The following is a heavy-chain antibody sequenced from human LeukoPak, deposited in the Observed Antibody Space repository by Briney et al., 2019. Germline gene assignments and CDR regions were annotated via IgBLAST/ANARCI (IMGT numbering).Heavy chain of an antibody. Sequence: SGTLSLTCAVSGGSISSVNWWGWVRQPPGKGLEWIGDIYPSGDTTYNPSLKSRVTMSLDKSKNQFSLKLRSVTAADTAVYYCARVYYSSSYDYWYFDLWGRGTLVTVSS. CDR3: ARVYYSSSYDYWYFDL. J-gene: IGHJ2*01. CDR1: GGSISSVNW. CDR2: IYPSGDT. V-gene: IGHV4-4*02. D-gene: IGHD6-13*01.